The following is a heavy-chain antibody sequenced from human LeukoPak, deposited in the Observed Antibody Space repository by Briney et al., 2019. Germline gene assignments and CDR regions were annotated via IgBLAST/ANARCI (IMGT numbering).Heavy chain of an antibody. CDR2: IYYSGST. CDR3: AREVSALFDP. J-gene: IGHJ5*02. Sequence: SETLSLTCTVSGGSISSYYWSWIRQPPGKGLEWIGYIYYSGSTNYNPSLKGRVTISVDTSKNQFSLKLSSVTAADTAVYYCAREVSALFDPWGQGTLVTVSS. CDR1: GGSISSYY. V-gene: IGHV4-59*12.